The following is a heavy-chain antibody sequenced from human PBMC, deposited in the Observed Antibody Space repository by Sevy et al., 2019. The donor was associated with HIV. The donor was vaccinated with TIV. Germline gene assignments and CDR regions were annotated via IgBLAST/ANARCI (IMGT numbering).Heavy chain of an antibody. Sequence: GGSLRLSCAASGFSFSNAWMSWVRQAPGKGLEWVGRIKSKTDGGTIDYAAPVKGRLNISRYDSKNTLYLQMNSLKTEDTGVYYCSKMGYHGGFDIWGQGTMVTVSS. J-gene: IGHJ3*02. D-gene: IGHD3-16*02. CDR2: IKSKTDGGTI. CDR1: GFSFSNAW. V-gene: IGHV3-15*01. CDR3: SKMGYHGGFDI.